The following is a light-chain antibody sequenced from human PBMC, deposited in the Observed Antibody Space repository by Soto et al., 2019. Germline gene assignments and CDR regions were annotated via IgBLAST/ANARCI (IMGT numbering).Light chain of an antibody. V-gene: IGKV3-20*01. CDR1: RSVSSSY. Sequence: PGERATLFCRASRSVSSSYLAWYQQKPGQAPRLLIYGASSRATGIPDRFSGSGSGTDFTLTISRLEPEDFAVYYCLQYFSSPPSWMFGQGAVGEI. CDR2: GAS. J-gene: IGKJ1*01. CDR3: LQYFSSPPSWM.